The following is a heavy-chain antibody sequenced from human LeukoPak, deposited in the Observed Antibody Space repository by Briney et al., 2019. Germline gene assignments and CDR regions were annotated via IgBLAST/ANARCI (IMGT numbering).Heavy chain of an antibody. J-gene: IGHJ4*02. Sequence: GASVKVSCKASGFTFSTSAAQWVRQARGQRLEWIGWIVVGSGNTHYTLKFQERVTITRDVSTNTAYMELNSLRSEDTAVYYCAAEGPHDFFDYWGQRTLVTVSS. CDR1: GFTFSTSA. CDR2: IVVGSGNT. CDR3: AAEGPHDFFDY. V-gene: IGHV1-58*01. D-gene: IGHD3-3*01.